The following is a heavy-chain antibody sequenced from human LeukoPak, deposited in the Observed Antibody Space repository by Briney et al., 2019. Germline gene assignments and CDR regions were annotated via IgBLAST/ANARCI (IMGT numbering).Heavy chain of an antibody. V-gene: IGHV1-8*01. CDR3: ARATDCSGGRCYSGRHP. CDR2: MNPNSGNT. Sequence: ASVKVSCKASGYTFTSYDINWVRQATGQGLEWMGWMNPNSGNTGYAQKFQGRVTMTRNTSISTAYMELSSLRSEDTAVYYCARATDCSGGRCYSGRHPGGHGHLVRVSS. CDR1: GYTFTSYD. J-gene: IGHJ5*02. D-gene: IGHD2-15*01.